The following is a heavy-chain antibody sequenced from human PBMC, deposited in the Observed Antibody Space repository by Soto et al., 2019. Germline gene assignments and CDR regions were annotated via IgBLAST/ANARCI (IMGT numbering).Heavy chain of an antibody. CDR3: ARTYYDFWSGYPGYWYFDP. V-gene: IGHV1-18*01. CDR2: ISAYNGNT. CDR1: GYTFTSYG. D-gene: IGHD3-3*01. J-gene: IGHJ2*01. Sequence: GASVKVSCKASGYTFTSYGISWVRQAPGQGLEWMGWISAYNGNTNYAQKLQGRVTMTTDTSTSTAYMELRSLRSDDTAVYYCARTYYDFWSGYPGYWYFDPWGRGTLVTVSS.